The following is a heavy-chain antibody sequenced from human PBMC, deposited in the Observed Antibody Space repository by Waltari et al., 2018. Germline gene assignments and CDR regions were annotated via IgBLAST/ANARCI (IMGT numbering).Heavy chain of an antibody. V-gene: IGHV4-59*11. J-gene: IGHJ5*02. CDR1: GGSISSHY. D-gene: IGHD2-15*01. Sequence: QVQLQESGPGLVKPSETLSLTCTISGGSISSHYWSWIRQPPGKGLEWIGFIYYSGSTNSNPSRKSRVAISMDTSKKQFSLKVNSVTAADTAVYYCARLCSGGACRNWFDPWGPGTLVTVSS. CDR3: ARLCSGGACRNWFDP. CDR2: IYYSGST.